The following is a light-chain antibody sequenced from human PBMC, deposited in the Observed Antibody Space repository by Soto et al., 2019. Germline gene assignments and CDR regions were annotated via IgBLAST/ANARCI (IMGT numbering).Light chain of an antibody. Sequence: QSVLTQPPSVSGAPGQRVTISCTGSSSNIGAGYDVHWYQQLPGKAPKLLIYGNNNRPSGVPDRFSGSKSGTSASLAITGLRADDEADYYCSSYRTGSRVFGGGTQLTVL. CDR3: SSYRTGSRV. CDR2: GNN. CDR1: SSNIGAGYD. J-gene: IGLJ2*01. V-gene: IGLV1-40*01.